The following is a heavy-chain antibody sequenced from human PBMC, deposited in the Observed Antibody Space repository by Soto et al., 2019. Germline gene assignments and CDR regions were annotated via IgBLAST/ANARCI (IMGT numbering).Heavy chain of an antibody. Sequence: QVPLVQSGAEVKKPGASVKVSCKASGYTFTSYAMHWVRQAPGQRLEWMGWINAGNGNTKYSQKFQGRVTITRDTSASTAYMELSSLRSEDTAVYYCAREGPRDGYNYWGQGTLVTVSS. V-gene: IGHV1-3*01. J-gene: IGHJ4*02. CDR2: INAGNGNT. D-gene: IGHD5-12*01. CDR1: GYTFTSYA. CDR3: AREGPRDGYNY.